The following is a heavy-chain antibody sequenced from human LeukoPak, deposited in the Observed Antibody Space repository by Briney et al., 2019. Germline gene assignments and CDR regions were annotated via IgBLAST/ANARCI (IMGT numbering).Heavy chain of an antibody. CDR2: INSGGGT. CDR1: GFTFSIYG. J-gene: IGHJ4*02. Sequence: GGSLRLSCAASGFTFSIYGLTWVRQAPGKGLEWVSTINSGGGTYYADSVKGRFTISRDNSKNTLDLQMNSLRAEDTAVYYCAKDHGDWGQGTLVTVSS. V-gene: IGHV3-23*01. D-gene: IGHD3-3*01. CDR3: AKDHGD.